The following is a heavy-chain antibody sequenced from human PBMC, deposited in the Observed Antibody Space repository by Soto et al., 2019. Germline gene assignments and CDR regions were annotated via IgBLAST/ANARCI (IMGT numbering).Heavy chain of an antibody. CDR2: IYYSGST. D-gene: IGHD3-16*02. J-gene: IGHJ3*02. V-gene: IGHV4-31*02. Sequence: TSETLSLTXIVSGGSISSGGYYWSWIRQHPGKGLEWIGYIYYSGSTYYNPSLKSRVTISVDTSKNQFSLKLSSVTAADTAVYYCASSYYDYVWGSYRYAFDIWGQGTMVTVSS. CDR1: GGSISSGGYY. CDR3: ASSYYDYVWGSYRYAFDI.